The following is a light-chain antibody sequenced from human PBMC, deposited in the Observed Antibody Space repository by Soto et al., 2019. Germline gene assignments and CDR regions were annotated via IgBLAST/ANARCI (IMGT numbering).Light chain of an antibody. CDR2: GAS. CDR3: QRYGSSPVFT. CDR1: QSVSSSY. Sequence: EIVLTQSPGTLSLSPGERATLSCRASQSVSSSYLAWYQQKPGQAPRLLIYGASSRATGIPDRFSGSGSGIDFTLNISRREPEDFAVYYCQRYGSSPVFTVGPGTKVDIK. V-gene: IGKV3-20*01. J-gene: IGKJ3*01.